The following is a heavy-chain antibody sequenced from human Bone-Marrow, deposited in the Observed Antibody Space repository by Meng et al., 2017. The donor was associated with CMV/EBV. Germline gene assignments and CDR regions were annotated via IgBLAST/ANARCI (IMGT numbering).Heavy chain of an antibody. V-gene: IGHV4-31*03. CDR3: ASLYSYYDFWSGAFDP. CDR1: GGSISSGGYY. J-gene: IGHJ5*02. Sequence: SETLSLTCTVSGGSISSGGYYWSWLRQHPGKGLEWIGYIYYSGSTYYNPSLKSRVTISVDTSKNQFSLKLSSVTAADTAVYYCASLYSYYDFWSGAFDPWGQGTLVTVSS. D-gene: IGHD3-3*01. CDR2: IYYSGST.